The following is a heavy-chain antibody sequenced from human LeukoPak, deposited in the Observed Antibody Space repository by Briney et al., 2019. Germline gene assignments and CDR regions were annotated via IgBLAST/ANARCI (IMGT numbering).Heavy chain of an antibody. J-gene: IGHJ4*02. V-gene: IGHV3-9*03. CDR1: GFTLDDYA. Sequence: PGGSLRLSCAVSGFTLDDYAMHWVRQAPGKGLEWVSGISWNSGSIGYADSVKGRFTISRDNAKNSLYLQMNSLRAEDMALYYCAKDRDSYAQGSFDYWGQGTLVTVSS. CDR3: AKDRDSYAQGSFDY. CDR2: ISWNSGSI. D-gene: IGHD5-18*01.